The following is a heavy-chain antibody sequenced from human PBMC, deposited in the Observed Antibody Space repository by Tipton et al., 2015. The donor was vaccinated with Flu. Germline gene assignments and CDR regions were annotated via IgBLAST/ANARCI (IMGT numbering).Heavy chain of an antibody. Sequence: MQLVQSGAEVKKPGESLRISCKGSGYNFTNYWIGWVRQMPGKGLEWMGFIYPGDSDIRYSPSFQGQVTISVDKSISIAYLQWSSLKASDIAMYYCARWIQQWPRYYFDYWGQGTQVTVSS. V-gene: IGHV5-51*01. J-gene: IGHJ4*02. CDR2: IYPGDSDI. CDR3: ARWIQQWPRYYFDY. D-gene: IGHD5-18*01. CDR1: GYNFTNYW.